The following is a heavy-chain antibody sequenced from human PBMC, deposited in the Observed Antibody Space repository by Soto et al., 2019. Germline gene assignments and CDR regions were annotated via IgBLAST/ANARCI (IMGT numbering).Heavy chain of an antibody. CDR3: ATLQTWFGELLNCYFDY. Sequence: GGSLRLSCAASGFTFSSYAMSWVRQAPGKGLEWVSAISGSGGSTYYADSVKGRFTISRDNSKNTLYLQMNSLRAEDTAVYYCATLQTWFGELLNCYFDYWGQGTLVTVSS. CDR2: ISGSGGST. V-gene: IGHV3-23*01. CDR1: GFTFSSYA. J-gene: IGHJ4*02. D-gene: IGHD3-10*01.